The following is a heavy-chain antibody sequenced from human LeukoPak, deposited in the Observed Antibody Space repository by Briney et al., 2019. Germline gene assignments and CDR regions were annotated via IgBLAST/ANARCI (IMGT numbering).Heavy chain of an antibody. D-gene: IGHD3-22*01. CDR2: IIPIFGTA. CDR3: ARGSVYYDSSGYFAY. J-gene: IGHJ4*02. V-gene: IGHV1-69*06. CDR1: GGTFSSYA. Sequence: ASVKVSCKASGGTFSSYAISWVRQAPGQGLEWMGGIIPIFGTANYAQKFQGRVTITADKSTSTAYMELSSLRSDDTAVYYCARGSVYYDSSGYFAYWGQGTLVTVSS.